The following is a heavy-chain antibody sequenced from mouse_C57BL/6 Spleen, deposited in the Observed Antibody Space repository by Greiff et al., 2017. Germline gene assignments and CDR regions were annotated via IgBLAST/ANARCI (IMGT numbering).Heavy chain of an antibody. CDR1: GYTFTDYE. D-gene: IGHD2-1*01. J-gene: IGHJ3*01. CDR2: IDPETGGT. Sequence: QVQLKQSGAELVRPGASVTLSCKASGYTFTDYEMHWVKQTPVHGLEWIGAIDPETGGTAYNQKFKGKAILTADKSSSTAYMELRSLTSEDSAVYYCTRSGGNYLAWLAYWGQGTLVTVSA. V-gene: IGHV1-15*01. CDR3: TRSGGNYLAWLAY.